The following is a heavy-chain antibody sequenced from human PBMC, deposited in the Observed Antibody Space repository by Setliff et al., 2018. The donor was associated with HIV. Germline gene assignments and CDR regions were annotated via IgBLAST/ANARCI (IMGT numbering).Heavy chain of an antibody. D-gene: IGHD3-10*01. V-gene: IGHV3-7*04. Sequence: GESLKISCAASGFTFSSSWMTWVRQAPGRGLEYVAGMNRDGREKLYADSVKGRFSISRDNAKNSLYLQMSSLRTEDTAVYFCARDPAFGTFDIWGRGTMVTVS. J-gene: IGHJ3*02. CDR2: MNRDGREK. CDR1: GFTFSSSW. CDR3: ARDPAFGTFDI.